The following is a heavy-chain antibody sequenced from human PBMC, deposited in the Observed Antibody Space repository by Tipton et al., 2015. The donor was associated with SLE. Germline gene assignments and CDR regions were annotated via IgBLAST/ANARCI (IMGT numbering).Heavy chain of an antibody. D-gene: IGHD2-21*01. CDR3: AREASWLDY. V-gene: IGHV4-30-4*01. CDR1: GDSISSGVYY. Sequence: TLSLTCTVSGDSISSGVYYWSWIRQRPGKGLEWFGYIHHSGNTHYNPSLKSRITISVDRSKNQFSLKLTSLTAADTAVYYCAREASWLDYWGQGTLVTVSS. CDR2: IHHSGNT. J-gene: IGHJ4*02.